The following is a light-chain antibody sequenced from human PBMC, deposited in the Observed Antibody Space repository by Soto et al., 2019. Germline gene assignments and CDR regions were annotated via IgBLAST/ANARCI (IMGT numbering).Light chain of an antibody. Sequence: QSVLTQPPSASGSPGQSVTISCTGTSSDVGGYNYVLWYQQYPGKAPKLMIYEVSKRPSGVPDRFSGSKSGNTASLTVSGLQSEDEADYYCSSYAGSNRVFXTGTKATVL. CDR1: SSDVGGYNY. J-gene: IGLJ1*01. CDR2: EVS. V-gene: IGLV2-8*01. CDR3: SSYAGSNRV.